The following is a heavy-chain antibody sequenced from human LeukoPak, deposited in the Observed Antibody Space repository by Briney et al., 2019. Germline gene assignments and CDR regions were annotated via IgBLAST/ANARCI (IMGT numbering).Heavy chain of an antibody. CDR3: ARVIRARYMDV. V-gene: IGHV3-43*01. CDR2: ISWDGGNT. CDR1: GFAFGHYT. J-gene: IGHJ6*03. Sequence: GGSLRLSCAASGFAFGHYTMHWVRQAPGKGLEWVSLISWDGGNTYYADSVKGRFTISRDNAKNSLYLQMNSLRAEDTAMYFCARVIRARYMDVWGKGTTVTVSS. D-gene: IGHD3-10*01.